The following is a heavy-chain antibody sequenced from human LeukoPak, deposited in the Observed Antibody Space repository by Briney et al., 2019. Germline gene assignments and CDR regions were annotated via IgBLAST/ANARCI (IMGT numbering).Heavy chain of an antibody. J-gene: IGHJ6*02. V-gene: IGHV1-69*04. CDR2: IIPILDIT. Sequence: SVKVSCKASGGTFSNYAITWVRQASGLGLEWMGRIIPILDITNYAQKFRGRVTITADKSTSTAYMELSGLRSEDTAVYYCARGGLGSGTYSSPSYYYYYAMDVWGQGTTVTVSS. CDR1: GGTFSNYA. D-gene: IGHD3-10*01. CDR3: ARGGLGSGTYSSPSYYYYYAMDV.